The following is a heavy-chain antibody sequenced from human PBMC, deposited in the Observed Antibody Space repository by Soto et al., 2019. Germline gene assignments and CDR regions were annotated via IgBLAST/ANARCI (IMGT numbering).Heavy chain of an antibody. CDR2: ISAYNVNT. CDR3: ARDGVGYCISTSCLIWFDP. V-gene: IGHV1-18*01. J-gene: IGHJ5*02. Sequence: QVQLVQSGAEVKKPGASVKVSCKASGYTFTSYGISWVRQAPGQGLEWMGWISAYNVNTNYAQKLQGRVTMTTDTSTSTAYMELRSLRSDDTAVYYCARDGVGYCISTSCLIWFDPWGEGTLVTVAS. D-gene: IGHD2-2*03. CDR1: GYTFTSYG.